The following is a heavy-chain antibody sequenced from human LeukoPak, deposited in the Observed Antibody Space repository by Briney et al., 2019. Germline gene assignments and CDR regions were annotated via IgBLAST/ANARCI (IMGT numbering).Heavy chain of an antibody. J-gene: IGHJ5*01. CDR1: EYTFTNYW. D-gene: IGHD2-2*01. CDR3: ATTLTNYCSSTSCYASS. V-gene: IGHV5-51*01. Sequence: GESLKISCKVPEYTFTNYWIGWVRQMPGKGLEWMGITYLHDSDTRYRPSFQGQVTISADKSTRTAYLQWSSLKASDTAMYYCATTLTNYCSSTSCYASSWGQGTLVTVSS. CDR2: TYLHDSDT.